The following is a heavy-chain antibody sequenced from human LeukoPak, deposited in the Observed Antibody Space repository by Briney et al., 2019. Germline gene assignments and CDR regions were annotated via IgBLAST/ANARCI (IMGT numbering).Heavy chain of an antibody. CDR1: GFTVSSSH. J-gene: IGHJ6*02. CDR3: ARDQGGSYSSSWSFYYYYGMDV. Sequence: GGSLRLSCVASGFTVSSSHMTWVRQAPGKGLEWVSVLYSGGSTYYADSVKGRFTISRDNSKNTLYLQMNSLRAEDTAAYYCARDQGGSYSSSWSFYYYYGMDVWGQGTTVTVSS. CDR2: LYSGGST. V-gene: IGHV3-53*05. D-gene: IGHD6-13*01.